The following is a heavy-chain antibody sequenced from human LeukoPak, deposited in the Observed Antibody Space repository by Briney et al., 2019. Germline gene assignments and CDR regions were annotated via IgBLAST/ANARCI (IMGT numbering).Heavy chain of an antibody. Sequence: PGGSLRLSCAASRFTFSNYGVNWDRQAPGKGLEWVSYINSRSSTIYYADSVRGRFTISRDNAKNSLYLQMNSLKTEDTAVYYCSTTYYYDSSEGYWGQGTLVTVSS. CDR1: RFTFSNYG. V-gene: IGHV3-48*01. CDR2: INSRSSTI. CDR3: STTYYYDSSEGY. J-gene: IGHJ4*02. D-gene: IGHD3-22*01.